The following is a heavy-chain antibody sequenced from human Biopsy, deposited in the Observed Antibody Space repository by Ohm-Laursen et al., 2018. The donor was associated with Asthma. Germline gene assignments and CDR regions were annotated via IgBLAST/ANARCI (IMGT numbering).Heavy chain of an antibody. Sequence: GSLRLSCAASGFTFSTSWMTWVRQAPGKGLEWVANIKEDGSEKNYVDSAKGRFTISRDNGKNSLYLQMNSLRAEDTAVYYCARDVDLGSVYWGQGTLVTVSS. CDR1: GFTFSTSW. J-gene: IGHJ4*02. V-gene: IGHV3-7*05. D-gene: IGHD2-15*01. CDR3: ARDVDLGSVY. CDR2: IKEDGSEK.